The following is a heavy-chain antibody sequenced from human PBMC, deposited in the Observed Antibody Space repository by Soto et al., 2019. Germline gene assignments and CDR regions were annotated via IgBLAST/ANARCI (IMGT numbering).Heavy chain of an antibody. CDR3: ARFNSGNYYEAFDI. Sequence: QVQLQESGPGLVKPSGTLSLTCAVSGGAISSSNWWSGVRQPPVKGLEWIGEIYHSGSTNYNPSLKSRVTISIDKSKNQFSLKLSSVTAAETAVYYCARFNSGNYYEAFDIWGQGTMVTVSS. D-gene: IGHD1-26*01. CDR1: GGAISSSNW. J-gene: IGHJ3*02. V-gene: IGHV4-4*02. CDR2: IYHSGST.